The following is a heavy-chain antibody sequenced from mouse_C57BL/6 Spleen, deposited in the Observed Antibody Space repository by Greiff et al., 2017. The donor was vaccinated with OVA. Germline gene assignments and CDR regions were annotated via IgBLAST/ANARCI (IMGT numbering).Heavy chain of an antibody. Sequence: VQLKESGGGLVKPGGSLKLSCAASGFTFSDYGMHWVRQAPEKGLEWVAYISSGSSTIYYADTVKGRFTISRDNAKNTLFLQMTSLRSEDTAMYYCARRSYDYRYFDYWGQGTTLTVSS. V-gene: IGHV5-17*01. CDR3: ARRSYDYRYFDY. D-gene: IGHD2-4*01. CDR2: ISSGSSTI. CDR1: GFTFSDYG. J-gene: IGHJ2*01.